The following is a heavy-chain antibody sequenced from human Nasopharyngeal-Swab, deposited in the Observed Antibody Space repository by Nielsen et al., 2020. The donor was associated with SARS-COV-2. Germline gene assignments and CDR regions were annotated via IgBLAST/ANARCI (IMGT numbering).Heavy chain of an antibody. CDR3: ARAGKPKPRLPILYSGSYHDKKHSFDYFDD. D-gene: IGHD1-26*01. V-gene: IGHV4-59*08. Sequence: SETLSLTCTVSGGSISSYYWSWIRQPPGKGLEWIGYIYYSGSTNYNPSLKSRVTISVDTSKNQFSLKLSSVTAADTAVYYCARAGKPKPRLPILYSGSYHDKKHSFDYFDDWGQGTLVTVSS. J-gene: IGHJ4*02. CDR2: IYYSGST. CDR1: GGSISSYY.